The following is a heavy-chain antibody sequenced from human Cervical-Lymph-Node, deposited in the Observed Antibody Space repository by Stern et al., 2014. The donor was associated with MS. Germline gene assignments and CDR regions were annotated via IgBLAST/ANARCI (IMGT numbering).Heavy chain of an antibody. CDR3: ARASGTYAVYYYNYGMDV. CDR1: GVSISSDGYS. D-gene: IGHD1-26*01. CDR2: IYYSGGT. V-gene: IGHV4-31*03. Sequence: QLQLQESGPGLVKPSQTLSLTCTVSGVSISSDGYSWSWIRQLPGKGLEWIGYIYYSGGTYYNPSVQSRITISVDTSKNQFSLRLNSVTAADTAVYYCARASGTYAVYYYNYGMDVWGQGTTVTVSS. J-gene: IGHJ6*02.